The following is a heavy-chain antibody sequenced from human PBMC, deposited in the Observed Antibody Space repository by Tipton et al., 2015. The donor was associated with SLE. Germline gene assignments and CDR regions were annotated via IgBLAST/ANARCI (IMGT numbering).Heavy chain of an antibody. J-gene: IGHJ4*02. V-gene: IGHV4-30-4*01. D-gene: IGHD4-17*01. Sequence: TLSLTFTVSGGSISSGDYYWSWIRQPPGKGLEWIGYIYYSGSTYYNPSLKSRVTISVDTSKNQFSLKLTSVSAADTAVYYCASSLYGDYVDYWGQGTLVTVSS. CDR3: ASSLYGDYVDY. CDR2: IYYSGST. CDR1: GGSISSGDYY.